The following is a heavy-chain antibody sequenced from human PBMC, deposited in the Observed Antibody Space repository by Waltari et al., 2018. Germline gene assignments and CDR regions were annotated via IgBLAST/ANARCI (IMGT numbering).Heavy chain of an antibody. CDR1: GGSISSSTYY. Sequence: QMQLQESGPGLVKPSEPLSLTCTVSGGSISSSTYYWGWIRQPPVKGLEWIGNLYYSGSTYYRPSPRSRLTIAVDTSKNQFSLNLRSVTAADTAVYYCARLPISLGVGSVFDIWGQGTMVTVSS. J-gene: IGHJ3*02. CDR2: LYYSGST. D-gene: IGHD2-15*01. V-gene: IGHV4-39*01. CDR3: ARLPISLGVGSVFDI.